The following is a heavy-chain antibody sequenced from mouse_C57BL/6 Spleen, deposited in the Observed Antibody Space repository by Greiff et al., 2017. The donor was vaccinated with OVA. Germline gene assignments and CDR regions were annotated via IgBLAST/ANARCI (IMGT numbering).Heavy chain of an antibody. CDR1: GYTFTSYN. D-gene: IGHD2-4*01. CDR3: ARNDYDRGYFDY. V-gene: IGHV1-12*01. J-gene: IGHJ2*01. Sequence: QVQLKESGAELVRPGASVKMSCKASGYTFTSYNMHWVKQTPRQGLEWIGAIYPGNGDTSYNQKFKGKATLTVDKSSSTAYMQLSSLTSEDSAVYCCARNDYDRGYFDYWGQGTTLTVSS. CDR2: IYPGNGDT.